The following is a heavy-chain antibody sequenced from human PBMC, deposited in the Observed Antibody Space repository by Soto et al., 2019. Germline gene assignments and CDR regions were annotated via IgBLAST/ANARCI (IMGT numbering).Heavy chain of an antibody. J-gene: IGHJ3*02. D-gene: IGHD1-26*01. CDR2: ISGSGGST. CDR1: GFTFSSYA. Sequence: EAQLLESGGDLVQPGGSLRLSCAASGFTFSSYAMSWVRQAPGKGLEWVSAISGSGGSTYYADSVKGRFTISRDNSKNTVFLQMNSVSADDTAVYYCSGLRRWVGATSDRAFDIWGQGTMVTVSS. CDR3: SGLRRWVGATSDRAFDI. V-gene: IGHV3-23*01.